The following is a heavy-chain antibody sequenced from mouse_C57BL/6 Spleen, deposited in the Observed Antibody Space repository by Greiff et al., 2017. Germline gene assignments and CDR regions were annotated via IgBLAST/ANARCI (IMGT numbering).Heavy chain of an antibody. CDR3: TTRDGSPYFDY. Sequence: EVKVVESGAELVRPGASVKLSCTASGFNIKDDYMHWVKQRPEQGLEWIGWIDPENGDTEYASKFQGKATITADTSSNTAYLQLSSLTSEDTAVYYCTTRDGSPYFDYWGQGTTLTVSS. CDR2: IDPENGDT. CDR1: GFNIKDDY. V-gene: IGHV14-4*01. D-gene: IGHD1-1*01. J-gene: IGHJ2*01.